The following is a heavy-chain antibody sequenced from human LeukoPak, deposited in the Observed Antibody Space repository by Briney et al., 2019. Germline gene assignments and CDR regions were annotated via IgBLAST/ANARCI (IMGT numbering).Heavy chain of an antibody. V-gene: IGHV1-69*06. J-gene: IGHJ6*03. Sequence: SVKVSCKASGGTFSSYAISWVRQAPGQGLEWMGRIIPIFGTANYAQKFQGRVTITADKSTSTAYMELSSLRSEDTAVYYCARDGNAHSLYYYYMDVWGKGTTVTVSS. CDR2: IIPIFGTA. CDR3: ARDGNAHSLYYYYMDV. D-gene: IGHD1-1*01. CDR1: GGTFSSYA.